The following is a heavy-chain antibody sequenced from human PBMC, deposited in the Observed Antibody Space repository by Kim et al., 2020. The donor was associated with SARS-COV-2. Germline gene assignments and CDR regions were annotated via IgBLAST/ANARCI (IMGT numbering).Heavy chain of an antibody. V-gene: IGHV3-73*01. CDR3: TRHYGGSYLH. Sequence: ATAYAASVKGRFTISRDDSKNTAYLQMNSLKTEDTAVYYCTRHYGGSYLHWGQGTLVTVSS. D-gene: IGHD1-26*01. CDR2: AT. J-gene: IGHJ4*02.